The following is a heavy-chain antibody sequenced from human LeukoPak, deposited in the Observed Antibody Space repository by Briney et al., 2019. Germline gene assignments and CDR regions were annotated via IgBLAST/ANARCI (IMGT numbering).Heavy chain of an antibody. V-gene: IGHV3-23*01. D-gene: IGHD2-21*02. Sequence: GGSLRLSCAASGFIFSSYAMSWVRQAPGKGLEWVSAISGSGGSTYYADSVKGRFTISRDNSKNTLYLQLNSLRAEDTAVYYCAKEETAYCGGDCYRSAFDIWGQGTMVTVSS. CDR1: GFIFSSYA. J-gene: IGHJ3*02. CDR3: AKEETAYCGGDCYRSAFDI. CDR2: ISGSGGST.